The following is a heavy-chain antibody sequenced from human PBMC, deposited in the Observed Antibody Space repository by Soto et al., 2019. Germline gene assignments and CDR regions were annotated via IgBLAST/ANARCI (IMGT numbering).Heavy chain of an antibody. CDR2: INPNTGGT. D-gene: IGHD5-12*01. Sequence: GASVKVSCKASGYTFSGYYMYWVRQAPGQGLEWMGWINPNTGGTNYGQKFQGRVTMTRDTSISTAYMELSRLRSDDTAVYYCARDGEWLQRYYYYYGLDVWGQGTTVTVSS. CDR3: ARDGEWLQRYYYYYGLDV. CDR1: GYTFSGYY. V-gene: IGHV1-2*02. J-gene: IGHJ6*02.